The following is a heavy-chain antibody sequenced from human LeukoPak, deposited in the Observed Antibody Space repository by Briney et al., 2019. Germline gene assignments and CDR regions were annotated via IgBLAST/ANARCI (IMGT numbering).Heavy chain of an antibody. D-gene: IGHD6-19*01. J-gene: IGHJ4*02. CDR3: ARDPLHSSGWYKTGGYDY. Sequence: AAVKVSCKPSGYTFTGYYMHWVRQAPGQGLEWMGWINPNSGGTNYAQKFQGRVTMTRDTSISTAYMELSRLRSDDTAVYYCARDPLHSSGWYKTGGYDYWGQGTLVTVSS. CDR2: INPNSGGT. V-gene: IGHV1-2*02. CDR1: GYTFTGYY.